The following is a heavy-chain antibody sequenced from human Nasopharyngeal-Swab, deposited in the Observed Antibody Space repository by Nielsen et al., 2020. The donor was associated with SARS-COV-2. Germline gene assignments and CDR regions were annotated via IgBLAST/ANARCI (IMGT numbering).Heavy chain of an antibody. D-gene: IGHD3-3*01. CDR3: AKAYYDFWSGYRIYGMDV. J-gene: IGHJ6*02. V-gene: IGHV3-9*01. Sequence: GGSLRLYCAASGFTFDDYAMHWVRQAPGKGLEWVSGISWNSGSIGYADSVKGRFTISRDNAKNSLYLQMNSLRAEDTALYYCAKAYYDFWSGYRIYGMDVWGQGTTVTVSS. CDR1: GFTFDDYA. CDR2: ISWNSGSI.